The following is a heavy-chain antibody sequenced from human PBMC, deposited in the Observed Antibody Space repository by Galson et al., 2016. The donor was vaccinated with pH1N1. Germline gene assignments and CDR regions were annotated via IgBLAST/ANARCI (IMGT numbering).Heavy chain of an antibody. J-gene: IGHJ3*02. CDR3: VRKNYGDAFDI. V-gene: IGHV3-20*04. D-gene: IGHD3-10*01. CDR1: GFTFNAYG. CDR2: VIGNGGSP. Sequence: SLRLSCAASGFTFNAYGMNWVRQAPGKGLEWVSGVIGNGGSPGYANSLKGRFTISRDNAKKSLYLQLNSLRAEDTAVYYCVRKNYGDAFDIWGRGTMVTVSS.